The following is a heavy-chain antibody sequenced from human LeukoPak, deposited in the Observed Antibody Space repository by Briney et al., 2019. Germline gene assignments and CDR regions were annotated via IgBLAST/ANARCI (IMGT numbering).Heavy chain of an antibody. CDR2: ISAYNGNT. V-gene: IGHV1-18*01. J-gene: IGHJ3*02. CDR3: ARLLTYYYDSSGYHDAFDI. Sequence: ASVKVSCKASGGTFSSYAISWVRQAPGQGLEWMGWISAYNGNTNYAQKLQGRVTMTTDTSTSTAYMELRSLRSDDTAVYYCARLLTYYYDSSGYHDAFDIWGRGTWSPSLQ. CDR1: GGTFSSYA. D-gene: IGHD3-22*01.